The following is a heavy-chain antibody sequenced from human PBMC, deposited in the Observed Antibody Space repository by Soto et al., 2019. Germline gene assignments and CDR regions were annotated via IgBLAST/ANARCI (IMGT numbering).Heavy chain of an antibody. CDR1: GFTFSSYA. V-gene: IGHV3-23*01. CDR3: AKDRIVEVPAAMPEYFQH. Sequence: PGGSLRLSCAASGFTFSSYAMSWVRQAPGKGLEWVSAISGSGGSTYYADSVKGRFTISRDNSKNTLYLQMNSLRAEDTAVYYCAKDRIVEVPAAMPEYFQHWGQGTLVTVSS. CDR2: ISGSGGST. D-gene: IGHD2-2*01. J-gene: IGHJ1*01.